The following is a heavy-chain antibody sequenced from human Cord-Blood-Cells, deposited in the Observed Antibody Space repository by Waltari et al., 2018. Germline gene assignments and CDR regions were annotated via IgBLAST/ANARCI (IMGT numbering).Heavy chain of an antibody. V-gene: IGHV6-1*01. Sequence: QVQLQQSGPGLVKPSQTLSLTCAISGDSVSSNSAAWNWIRQSPSRGLEWLGRKNYRSKWYKDYAVSVKSRITLNPDTSKNQFSLQLNSVTPEDTAVYYCASGQDSSGWFDYWGQGTLVTVSS. CDR2: KNYRSKWYK. CDR1: GDSVSSNSAA. D-gene: IGHD6-19*01. CDR3: ASGQDSSGWFDY. J-gene: IGHJ4*02.